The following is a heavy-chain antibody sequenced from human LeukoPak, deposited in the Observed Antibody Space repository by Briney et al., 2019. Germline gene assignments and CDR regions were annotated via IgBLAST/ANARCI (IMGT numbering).Heavy chain of an antibody. CDR3: ARGSGSYPAGYAFDI. V-gene: IGHV1-46*01. CDR2: INPSGGST. Sequence: GASVKVSCKASGYTFTGYYMHWVRQAPGQGLEWMGIINPSGGSTSYAQKFQGRVTMTRDTSTSTVYMELSSLRSEDTAVYYCARGSGSYPAGYAFDIWGQGTMVTVSS. CDR1: GYTFTGYY. D-gene: IGHD1-26*01. J-gene: IGHJ3*02.